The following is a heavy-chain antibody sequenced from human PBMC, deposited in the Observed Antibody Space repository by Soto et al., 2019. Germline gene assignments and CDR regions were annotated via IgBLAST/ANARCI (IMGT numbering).Heavy chain of an antibody. J-gene: IGHJ3*02. D-gene: IGHD3-3*01. CDR3: ARGGVVGVAGSAAFDM. CDR2: INPATGAA. CDR1: GYPVTAYY. Sequence: QLHLVQSGAVVKKPGASVTVSCSASGYPVTAYYMHWVRQAPGRGLEWMGGINPATGAAKYTQTFQGRVTMTRVTSTSLVLMELSGLTSEDTAVFFSARGGVVGVAGSAAFDMWGQGTLVTVSS. V-gene: IGHV1-2*02.